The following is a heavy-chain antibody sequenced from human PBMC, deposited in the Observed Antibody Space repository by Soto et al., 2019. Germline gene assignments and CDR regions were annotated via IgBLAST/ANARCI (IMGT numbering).Heavy chain of an antibody. CDR2: ITSVLGIA. CDR1: GRTFSSFS. D-gene: IGHD6-19*01. J-gene: IGHJ6*04. Sequence: QVQLVQSGAEVKKPGSSVKVSCEASGRTFSSFSIIWVRQAPGQGLEWMGGITSVLGIANYAQKFQGRVTITADKSTSTAYMDLSNLPFADTAVYYCARGGAVAGDPNLQRYYYGMDVWCKGTKVTVSS. V-gene: IGHV1-69*02. CDR3: ARGGAVAGDPNLQRYYYGMDV.